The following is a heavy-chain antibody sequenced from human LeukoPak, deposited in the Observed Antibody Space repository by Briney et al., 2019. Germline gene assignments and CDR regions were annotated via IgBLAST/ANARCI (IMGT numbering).Heavy chain of an antibody. V-gene: IGHV4-39*07. CDR3: ARGQWLGY. D-gene: IGHD5-12*01. CDR1: GGSISTGTYY. Sequence: KPSETLSLTCTVSGGSISTGTYYWGWIRQPPGKGLEWIGTIYYSGSTFYNPSLNSRVTISVDKSKNQFSLKVNSVTAADTAVYYCARGQWLGYWGQGTLVTVSS. CDR2: IYYSGST. J-gene: IGHJ4*02.